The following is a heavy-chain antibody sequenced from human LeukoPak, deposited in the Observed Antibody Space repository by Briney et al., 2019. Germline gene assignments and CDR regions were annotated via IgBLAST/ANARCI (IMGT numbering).Heavy chain of an antibody. CDR1: GITLSNYG. CDR2: ISGSAGGT. D-gene: IGHD3-22*01. V-gene: IGHV3-23*01. Sequence: GSLRLSCAVSGITLSNYGMSWVRQAPGKGLEWVAGISGSAGGTYYADSVKGRFTISRDNAKNSLYLQMNSLRAEDTAVYYCARGRSGYYSDHWGQGTLVTVSS. J-gene: IGHJ4*02. CDR3: ARGRSGYYSDH.